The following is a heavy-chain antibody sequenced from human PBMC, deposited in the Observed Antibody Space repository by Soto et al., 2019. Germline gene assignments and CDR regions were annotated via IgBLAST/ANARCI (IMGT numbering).Heavy chain of an antibody. CDR2: PYTGGST. V-gene: IGHV3-53*01. D-gene: IGHD2-2*01. CDR3: ARATRYFGSFDS. Sequence: EVQLVESGGGLIQPGGSLRLSCVASGFSVTSNYMTWVRQAPGKGLEWVSIPYTGGSTYYSDSVKGRSTISRDTPKNTVFLQLNSLRAEDTAIYYCARATRYFGSFDSWGQGTLVSVAS. CDR1: GFSVTSNY. J-gene: IGHJ4*02.